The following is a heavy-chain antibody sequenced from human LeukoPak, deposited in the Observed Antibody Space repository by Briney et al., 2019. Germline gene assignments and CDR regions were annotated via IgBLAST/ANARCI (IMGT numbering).Heavy chain of an antibody. V-gene: IGHV4-39*02. CDR3: ARDGYSSSWSPNFDY. CDR2: INYSGST. CDR1: GGSISSSRYY. D-gene: IGHD6-13*01. Sequence: SETLSPTCTVSGGSISSSRYYWGWIRQPPGKGLEWIGSINYSGSTYYNPSLKSRVTISVDTSKNQFSLKLSSVTAADTAVYYCARDGYSSSWSPNFDYWGQGTLVTVSS. J-gene: IGHJ4*02.